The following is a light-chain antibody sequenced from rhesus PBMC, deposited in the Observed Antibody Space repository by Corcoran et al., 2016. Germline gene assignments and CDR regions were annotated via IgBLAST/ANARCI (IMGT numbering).Light chain of an antibody. J-gene: IGKJ4*01. CDR2: EVS. CDR3: MQALEYPLT. CDR1: GNTY. V-gene: IGKV2-104*02. Sequence: GNTYLDWYLQKPGQSPQLWIYEVSNRASGVPDRFSGSGSDTDFTLKISRVEAEDVGVYYCMQALEYPLTFGGGTKVEI.